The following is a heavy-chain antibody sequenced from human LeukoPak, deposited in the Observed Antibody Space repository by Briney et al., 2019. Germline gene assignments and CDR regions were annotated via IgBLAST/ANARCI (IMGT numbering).Heavy chain of an antibody. CDR3: ARETATIAPFDY. Sequence: GGSLRLSCAASGFTFSSYAMHWVRQAPGKGLEWVAVISYDGSNKYYADSVKGRFTISRDNSKNTLYLQMNSLRAEDTAVYYCARETATIAPFDYWGQGTLVTVSS. V-gene: IGHV3-30*04. J-gene: IGHJ4*02. CDR2: ISYDGSNK. CDR1: GFTFSSYA. D-gene: IGHD5-24*01.